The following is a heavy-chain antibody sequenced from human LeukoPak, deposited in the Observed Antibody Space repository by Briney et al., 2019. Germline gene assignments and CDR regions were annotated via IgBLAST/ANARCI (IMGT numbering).Heavy chain of an antibody. J-gene: IGHJ3*02. V-gene: IGHV4-59*02. D-gene: IGHD3-16*01. CDR1: GFTVSSNH. Sequence: GSLRLSCAASGFTVSSNHMSWIRQPPGKGLEWIGYIYYSGNTNYNPSLKSRVTMSVDTSKNQFSLKVTSVTAADTAVYYCARFRNFVSDIWGQGTMVTVSS. CDR2: IYYSGNT. CDR3: ARFRNFVSDI.